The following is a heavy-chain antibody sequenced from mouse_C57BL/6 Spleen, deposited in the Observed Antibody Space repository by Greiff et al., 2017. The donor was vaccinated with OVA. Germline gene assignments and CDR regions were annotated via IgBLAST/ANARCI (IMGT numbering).Heavy chain of an antibody. V-gene: IGHV14-1*01. CDR3: TTDYYGSSYVGGY. D-gene: IGHD1-1*01. Sequence: EVKLMESGAELVRPGASVKLSCTASGFNIKDYYMHWVKQRPEQGLEWIGRIDPEAGDTEYAPKFQGKATMTADTSSNTACLQLSSLTSEDTAVYYCTTDYYGSSYVGGYWGQGTTLTVSA. J-gene: IGHJ2*01. CDR2: IDPEAGDT. CDR1: GFNIKDYY.